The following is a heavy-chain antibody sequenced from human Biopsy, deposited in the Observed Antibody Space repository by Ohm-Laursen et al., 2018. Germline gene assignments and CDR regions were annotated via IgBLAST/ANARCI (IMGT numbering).Heavy chain of an antibody. CDR2: INPDGSVK. CDR3: VKDRGGARASFHY. D-gene: IGHD3-16*01. V-gene: IGHV3-7*03. Sequence: SLRLSCAASGFMFSASWMSWVRQAPGKGLEWVANINPDGSVKYFADSVKGRFTIYRDNARKTLFLQMNSLRPEDTALYYCVKDRGGARASFHYWGQGIRVAVSS. J-gene: IGHJ4*02. CDR1: GFMFSASW.